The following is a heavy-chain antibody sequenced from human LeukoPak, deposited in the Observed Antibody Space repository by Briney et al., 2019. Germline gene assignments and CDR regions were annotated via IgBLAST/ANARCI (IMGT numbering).Heavy chain of an antibody. D-gene: IGHD7-27*01. CDR1: GFIFGGYT. Sequence: GGSLRLSCAGSGFIFGGYTMNWVRQAPGEGLEWVSGISGSGVTDYADSVKGRFTISRDNSKNTLYLQMNSLRAEDTAVYYCAKDLNWGGRWGQGTLVTVSS. V-gene: IGHV3-23*01. CDR3: AKDLNWGGR. J-gene: IGHJ4*02. CDR2: ISGSGVT.